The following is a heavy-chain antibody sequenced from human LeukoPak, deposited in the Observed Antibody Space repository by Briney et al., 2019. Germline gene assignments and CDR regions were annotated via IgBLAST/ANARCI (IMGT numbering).Heavy chain of an antibody. CDR2: IIPILGTA. CDR1: GDTFSTYA. D-gene: IGHD3-22*01. V-gene: IGHV1-69*01. Sequence: SVKVSCKPSGDTFSTYAISWVRQAPGQGLEWMGGIIPILGTAKYAKKFQGRVTITADEFTSTAHMELSSLRSEDTAVYYCASNTNYYEGSGHYVFDYWGQGTLVTISS. CDR3: ASNTNYYEGSGHYVFDY. J-gene: IGHJ4*02.